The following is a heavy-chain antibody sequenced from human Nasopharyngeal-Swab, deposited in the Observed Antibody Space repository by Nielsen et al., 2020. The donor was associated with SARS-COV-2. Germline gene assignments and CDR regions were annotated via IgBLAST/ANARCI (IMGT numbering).Heavy chain of an antibody. J-gene: IGHJ4*02. V-gene: IGHV4-34*01. CDR3: ARDNQWDMSFDY. D-gene: IGHD1-26*01. CDR1: GGSFSGYY. Sequence: SETLSLTCAVYGGSFSGYYWSWIRQPPGKGLEWIGEINHSGSTNYNPSLKSRVTISVDTSKNQFSLKLSSVTAADTAVYYCARDNQWDMSFDYWGQGTLVTVSS. CDR2: INHSGST.